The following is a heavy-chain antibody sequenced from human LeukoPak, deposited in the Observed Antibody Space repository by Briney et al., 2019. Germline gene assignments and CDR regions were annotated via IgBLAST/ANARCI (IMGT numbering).Heavy chain of an antibody. V-gene: IGHV1-69*05. Sequence: SVKVSCKASGGTSSSYAISWVRQAPGQGLEWMGGIIPIFGTANYAQKFQGRVTITTDESTSTAYMELGSLRSEDTAVYYCAMRRGSYGAGYYYYMDVWGKGTTVTVSS. CDR1: GGTSSSYA. D-gene: IGHD1-26*01. J-gene: IGHJ6*03. CDR3: AMRRGSYGAGYYYYMDV. CDR2: IIPIFGTA.